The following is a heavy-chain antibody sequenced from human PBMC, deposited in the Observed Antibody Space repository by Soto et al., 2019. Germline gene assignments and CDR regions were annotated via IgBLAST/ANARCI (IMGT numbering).Heavy chain of an antibody. J-gene: IGHJ4*02. CDR2: IYYSGST. CDR1: GRSFSSYY. V-gene: IGHV4-59*01. CDR3: ARKASRGGFYFDY. Sequence: PSETLSLTCTVSGRSFSSYYWTWCRQPPGKGLEWIGYIYYSGSTNYNPSLKSRVTISIDTSKNQFSLKLSSVTAADTAVYYCARKASRGGFYFDYWGQGTLVTVS. D-gene: IGHD3-16*01.